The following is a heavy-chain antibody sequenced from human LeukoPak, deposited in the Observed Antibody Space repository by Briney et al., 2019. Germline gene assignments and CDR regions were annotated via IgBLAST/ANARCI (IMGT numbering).Heavy chain of an antibody. Sequence: GGSLRLSCAASGFTHSSYEMNWVRQAPGKGLEWVSYISRSGSTTNYADSVKGRFAISRDNAKNSLYLQMNSLRAEDTAVYYCAESNTVNAFDIWGQGTMVTVSS. CDR2: ISRSGSTT. CDR1: GFTHSSYE. V-gene: IGHV3-48*03. J-gene: IGHJ3*02. D-gene: IGHD4-17*01. CDR3: AESNTVNAFDI.